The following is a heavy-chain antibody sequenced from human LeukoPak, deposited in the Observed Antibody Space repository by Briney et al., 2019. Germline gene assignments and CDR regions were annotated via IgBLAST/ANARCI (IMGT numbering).Heavy chain of an antibody. Sequence: GGSLRLSCTASGSSFSGHWMHWARQLPGKGLVWVSRISSTGSTTSYADSVKGRFTVSRDNAKNTLYLQVNNLRAEDTAVYYCARGPNSNWSGLDFWGQGTLLTVSS. CDR2: ISSTGSTT. CDR3: ARGPNSNWSGLDF. J-gene: IGHJ4*02. V-gene: IGHV3-74*01. D-gene: IGHD6-6*01. CDR1: GSSFSGHW.